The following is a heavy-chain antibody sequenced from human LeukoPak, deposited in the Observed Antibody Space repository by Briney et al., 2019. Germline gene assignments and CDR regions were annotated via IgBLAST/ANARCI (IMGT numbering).Heavy chain of an antibody. Sequence: GGSLRLSCAASGFTLSSYSMNWVRQAPGKGLEWVSSISSSSSYIYYADSVKGRFTISRDNAKNSLYLQMNSLRAEDTAVYYCARDGSGTYYDFWSGYHHYYYMDVWGKGTTVTVSS. D-gene: IGHD3-3*01. CDR3: ARDGSGTYYDFWSGYHHYYYMDV. CDR2: ISSSSSYI. CDR1: GFTLSSYS. V-gene: IGHV3-21*01. J-gene: IGHJ6*03.